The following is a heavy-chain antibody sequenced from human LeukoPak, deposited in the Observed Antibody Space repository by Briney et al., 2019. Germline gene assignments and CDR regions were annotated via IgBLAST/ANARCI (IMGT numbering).Heavy chain of an antibody. J-gene: IGHJ4*02. Sequence: GASVKVSCKASGYTFTSYGISWVRQAPGQGLEWMGWISAYNGNTNYAQKLQGRVTMTTDTSTSTAYMELRSLRSDDTAVYYCARRGYCSSTSCISLHPADYWGQGTLVTVSS. CDR1: GYTFTSYG. CDR2: ISAYNGNT. CDR3: ARRGYCSSTSCISLHPADY. V-gene: IGHV1-18*01. D-gene: IGHD2-2*01.